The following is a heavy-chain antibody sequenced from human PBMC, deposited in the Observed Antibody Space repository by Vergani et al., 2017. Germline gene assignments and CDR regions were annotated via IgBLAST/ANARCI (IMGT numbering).Heavy chain of an antibody. V-gene: IGHV1-3*01. CDR3: ARAYGDYYGMDV. CDR1: GYTCTSYA. Sequence: QVQLVQSGAEVKKPGASVKVSCKASGYTCTSYAMHWVRPAPGQRLEWMGWINAGNGNTKYSQKFQGRVTITRDTSASTAYMELSSLRSEDTAVYYCARAYGDYYGMDVWGQGTTVTVSS. J-gene: IGHJ6*02. CDR2: INAGNGNT. D-gene: IGHD4-17*01.